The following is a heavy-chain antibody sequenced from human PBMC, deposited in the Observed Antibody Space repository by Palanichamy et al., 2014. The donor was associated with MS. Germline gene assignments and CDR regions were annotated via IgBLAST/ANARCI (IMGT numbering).Heavy chain of an antibody. CDR1: GFTFNTYA. D-gene: IGHD4-11*01. Sequence: QVQLVESGGGVVQPGRSLRLSCAASGFTFNTYAMHWVRQAPGKGLEWVALISYDATIKYYADSVKGRFTISRDNSKNTVSLQMNSLRPEDTAVYYCAAPAEYSPEDYIDYWGQGTLVTVSS. CDR3: AAPAEYSPEDYIDY. CDR2: ISYDATIK. V-gene: IGHV3-30-3*01. J-gene: IGHJ4*02.